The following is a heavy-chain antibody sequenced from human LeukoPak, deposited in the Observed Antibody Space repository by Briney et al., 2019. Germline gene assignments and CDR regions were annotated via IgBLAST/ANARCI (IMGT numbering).Heavy chain of an antibody. CDR1: GGSISSSSYY. Sequence: SETLSLTCTVSGGSISSSSYYWGWIRQPPGKGLEWIGEINHSGSTNYNPSLKSRVTISVDTSKNQFSLKLSSVTAADTAVYYCARNQYYYDCSQETTKNDYWGQGTLVTVSS. CDR2: INHSGST. J-gene: IGHJ4*02. CDR3: ARNQYYYDCSQETTKNDY. V-gene: IGHV4-39*07. D-gene: IGHD3-22*01.